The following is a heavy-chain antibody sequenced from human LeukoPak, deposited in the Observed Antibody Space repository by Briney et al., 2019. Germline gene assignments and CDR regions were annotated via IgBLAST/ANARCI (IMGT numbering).Heavy chain of an antibody. CDR2: IKQDGSEK. CDR3: VGSSGWWGFDY. CDR1: GFTFSSHW. V-gene: IGHV3-7*01. D-gene: IGHD6-19*01. J-gene: IGHJ4*02. Sequence: GGSLRLSCAASGFTFSSHWMNWVRQAPGKGLEWVANIKQDGSEKYYVDSVKGRFTISRDNAKNSLYLQMNSLRAEDTAVYYCVGSSGWWGFDYWGQGTLVTVSS.